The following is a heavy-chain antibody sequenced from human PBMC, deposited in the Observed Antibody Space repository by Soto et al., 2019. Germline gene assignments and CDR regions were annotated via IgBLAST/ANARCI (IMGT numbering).Heavy chain of an antibody. D-gene: IGHD6-13*01. Sequence: GGSLRLSCAASGFTFSRYSLNWVRQAPGKGLEWDSSISSDVNYRVYADSVKGRFTVYRDNAKNSVYLQMNRLRVEDTAVYYCARENFNSSSWPLDYWGQGTLVTVSS. V-gene: IGHV3-21*01. CDR2: ISSDVNYR. J-gene: IGHJ4*02. CDR3: ARENFNSSSWPLDY. CDR1: GFTFSRYS.